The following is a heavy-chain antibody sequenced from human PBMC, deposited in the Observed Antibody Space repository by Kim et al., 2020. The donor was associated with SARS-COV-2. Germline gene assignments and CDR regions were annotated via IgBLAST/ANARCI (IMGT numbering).Heavy chain of an antibody. D-gene: IGHD3-10*01. Sequence: GGSLRLSCAASGFTFSSYSMHWVRQAPGKGLEWVSPICSSSSKIYYADSVKGRFTISRDNAKNALYLQMNSLRAEDTAVYYCARREYAYDYWGQGNLVTDSS. V-gene: IGHV3-21*01. CDR3: ARREYAYDY. CDR1: GFTFSSYS. J-gene: IGHJ4*02. CDR2: ICSSSSKI.